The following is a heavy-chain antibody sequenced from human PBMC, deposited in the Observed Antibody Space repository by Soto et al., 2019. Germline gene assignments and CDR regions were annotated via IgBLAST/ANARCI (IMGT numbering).Heavy chain of an antibody. CDR3: ARRDCSGGSCYGDDAFDI. Sequence: QVQLVQSGAEVKKPGASVKVSCKASGYTFTSYYMHWVRQAPGQGLEWMGIINPSGGSTSYAQKFQGRVTMTRDTSTSTVYMELSSLRSEDTAVYYCARRDCSGGSCYGDDAFDIWGQGTMVTVSS. V-gene: IGHV1-46*03. CDR1: GYTFTSYY. J-gene: IGHJ3*02. D-gene: IGHD2-15*01. CDR2: INPSGGST.